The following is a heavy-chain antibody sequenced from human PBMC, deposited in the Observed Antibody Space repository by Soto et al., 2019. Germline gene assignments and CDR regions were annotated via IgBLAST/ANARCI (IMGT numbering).Heavy chain of an antibody. CDR1: GGSISSGGYS. CDR3: ARDRNDDFWSGPYFDY. D-gene: IGHD3-3*01. V-gene: IGHV4-30-2*01. CDR2: IYHSGST. J-gene: IGHJ4*02. Sequence: PSETLSLTCAVSGGSISSGGYSWSWIRQPPGKGLEWIGYIYHSGSTYYNPSLKSRVTISVDRSKNQFSLKLSSVTAADTAVYYCARDRNDDFWSGPYFDYWGQGTLVTVSS.